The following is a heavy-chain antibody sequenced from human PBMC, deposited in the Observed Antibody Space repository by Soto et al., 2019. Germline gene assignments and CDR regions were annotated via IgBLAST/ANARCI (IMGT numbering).Heavy chain of an antibody. CDR2: TIPMFDTT. D-gene: IGHD3-22*01. CDR3: TRCGIRYHSIGFYLGSDGMDV. V-gene: IGHV1-69*12. J-gene: IGHJ6*02. CDR1: GGTFNNYA. Sequence: QVQLVQSGAEVKKPESSVRVSCKASGGTFNNYAITWVRQAPGQGLEWMGGTIPMFDTTNYAEKFQGRVTITADESTNTAYMELSSLRSEDTAVYYCTRCGIRYHSIGFYLGSDGMDVWGQGTTVIVSS.